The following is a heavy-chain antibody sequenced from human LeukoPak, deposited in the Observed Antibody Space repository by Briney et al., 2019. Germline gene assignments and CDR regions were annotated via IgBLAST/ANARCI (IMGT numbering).Heavy chain of an antibody. Sequence: SETLSLTCTVSGGSISSYYRSWIRQPAGKGLEWIGRMYITGNTNYNPSIKSRVTMSLDTSKNHFSLKLSSVTAADTAVYYCARDSTASSPWYFDLWGRGTLVTVSS. CDR2: MYITGNT. V-gene: IGHV4-4*07. J-gene: IGHJ2*01. CDR1: GGSISSYY. D-gene: IGHD2-21*02. CDR3: ARDSTASSPWYFDL.